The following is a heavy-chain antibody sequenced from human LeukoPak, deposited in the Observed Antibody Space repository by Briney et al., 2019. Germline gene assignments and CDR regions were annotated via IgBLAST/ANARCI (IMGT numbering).Heavy chain of an antibody. CDR3: ARQRRVRGAKEVYYYYYYYMDV. CDR2: IKHSGST. CDR1: GGSISSYY. V-gene: IGHV4-34*01. J-gene: IGHJ6*03. Sequence: SETLSLTCTVSGGSISSYYWSWIRQPPGKGLEWIGEIKHSGSTNYNPSLKSRVTISVDTSKNQFSLKLSSVTAADTAVYYCARQRRVRGAKEVYYYYYYYMDVWGKGTTVTISS. D-gene: IGHD3-10*01.